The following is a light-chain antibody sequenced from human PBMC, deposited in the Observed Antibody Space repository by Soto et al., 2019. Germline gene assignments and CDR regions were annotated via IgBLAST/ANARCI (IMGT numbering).Light chain of an antibody. CDR1: QSVSSN. Sequence: EMVMTQSPATLSVSPGERATLSGSASQSVSSNVAWYQQIPGQTPRLLIYGASTRATGIPVRFSGSGSGTEFTLTISSLQSEDFAVYYCQQRSSWPLTFGGGTKVDIK. J-gene: IGKJ4*01. CDR2: GAS. V-gene: IGKV3-15*01. CDR3: QQRSSWPLT.